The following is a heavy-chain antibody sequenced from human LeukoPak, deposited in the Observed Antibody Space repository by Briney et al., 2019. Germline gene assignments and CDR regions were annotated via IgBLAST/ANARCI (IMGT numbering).Heavy chain of an antibody. V-gene: IGHV4-39*01. CDR3: ARLLLPYYFDY. D-gene: IGHD2/OR15-2a*01. CDR2: IYYSGST. Sequence: SETLSLTCTVSGGSISSSSYYWGWIRQPPGKGLEWIGSIYYSGSTYYNPSLKSRVTISVDTSKNQFSLKLSSVTAADTAVYYCARLLLPYYFDYWGQGTLVTVSS. CDR1: GGSISSSSYY. J-gene: IGHJ4*02.